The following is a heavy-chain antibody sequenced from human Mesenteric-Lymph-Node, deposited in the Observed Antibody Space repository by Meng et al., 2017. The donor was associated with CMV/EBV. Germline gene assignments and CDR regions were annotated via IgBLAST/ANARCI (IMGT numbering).Heavy chain of an antibody. V-gene: IGHV3-48*04. CDR3: AREYSSSSGRSFDY. J-gene: IGHJ4*02. CDR2: ISISSSTI. CDR1: QFTFSTYS. D-gene: IGHD6-6*01. Sequence: GGSLRLSCAASQFTFSTYSMNWVRQAPGKGLEWVSYISISSSTIYYADSVKGRFTISRDNAKNSLYLQMNSLRAEDTAVYYCAREYSSSSGRSFDYWGQGTLVTVSS.